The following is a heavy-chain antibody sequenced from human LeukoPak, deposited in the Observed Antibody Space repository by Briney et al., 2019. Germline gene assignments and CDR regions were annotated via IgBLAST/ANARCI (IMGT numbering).Heavy chain of an antibody. CDR1: GFTVSSNY. Sequence: GGSLRLSCAASGFTVSSNYMSWVRQAPGKGLEWVSVIYSGGSTYYADSVKGRFTISRDNSKNTLYLQMNSLRAEDTAVYYCAKGRGGSTGYFEYWGQGTLVTVSS. J-gene: IGHJ4*02. D-gene: IGHD2-2*01. CDR2: IYSGGST. V-gene: IGHV3-53*01. CDR3: AKGRGGSTGYFEY.